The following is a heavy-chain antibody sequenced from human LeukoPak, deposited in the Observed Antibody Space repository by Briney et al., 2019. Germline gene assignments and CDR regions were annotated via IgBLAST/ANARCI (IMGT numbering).Heavy chain of an antibody. V-gene: IGHV3-53*01. CDR3: ARVKKGLFDY. CDR2: IYSGGST. D-gene: IGHD3-22*01. CDR1: GFTVSSNY. Sequence: GGSLRLSCAASGFTVSSNYMSWVRQAPGKGLEGGSGIYSGGSTYYADSVKGRFNISRDNSKNKLYLQMNSLRAEDKAVYYCARVKKGLFDYWGQGTLVTVSS. J-gene: IGHJ4*02.